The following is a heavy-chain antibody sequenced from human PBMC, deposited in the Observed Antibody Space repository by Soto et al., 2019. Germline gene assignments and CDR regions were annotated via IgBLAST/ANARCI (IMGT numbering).Heavy chain of an antibody. D-gene: IGHD1-26*01. CDR2: LPEIGTNT. CDR3: AKKSGVGATWYFDY. V-gene: IGHV3-23*01. Sequence: GGSLRLSCAASGFTFSNYGMSWVRQAPGKGLEWVSALPEIGTNTYYADSVKGRFTISRDNSKNTLFLQIDNLRAGDTAVYYCAKKSGVGATWYFDYWGQGTLVTVSS. CDR1: GFTFSNYG. J-gene: IGHJ4*02.